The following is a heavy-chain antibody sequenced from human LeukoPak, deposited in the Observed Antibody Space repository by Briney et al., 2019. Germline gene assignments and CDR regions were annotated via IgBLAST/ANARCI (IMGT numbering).Heavy chain of an antibody. J-gene: IGHJ3*02. CDR3: ARRVAARPRYAFDI. V-gene: IGHV4-59*01. D-gene: IGHD6-6*01. CDR2: IYYSGST. Sequence: PSETLSLTCTVSGGSIGSYYWSWIRQPPGKGLDWLGYIYYSGSTNYNPSLKSRVTISVDTSKNQFSLKLSSVTAADTAVYYCARRVAARPRYAFDIWGQGTMVTVSS. CDR1: GGSIGSYY.